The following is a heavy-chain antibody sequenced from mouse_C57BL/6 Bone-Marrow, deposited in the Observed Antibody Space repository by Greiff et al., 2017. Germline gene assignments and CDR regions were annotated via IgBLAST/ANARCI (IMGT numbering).Heavy chain of an antibody. D-gene: IGHD3-2*02. Sequence: VQLKQSGPELVKPGASVKISCKASGYAFSSSWMNWVKQRPGKGLVWIGRIYPGVGDTKYMGKFKGKATLTADKSSSTAYMQLRSLTSEDSAVYFCARRQLRHWGQGTTLTVSS. V-gene: IGHV1-82*01. CDR2: IYPGVGDT. CDR1: GYAFSSSW. J-gene: IGHJ2*01. CDR3: ARRQLRH.